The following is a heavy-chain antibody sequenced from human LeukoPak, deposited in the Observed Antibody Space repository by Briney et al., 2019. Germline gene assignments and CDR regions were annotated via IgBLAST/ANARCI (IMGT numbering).Heavy chain of an antibody. J-gene: IGHJ5*02. D-gene: IGHD6-13*01. CDR2: ISYSGIT. CDR1: GGSISSYY. CDR3: ARGVNWINP. V-gene: IGHV4-59*01. Sequence: SETLSLTCTVSGGSISSYYWSWIRQPPGKGLEWIGYISYSGITNYNPALKSRVTISIDTSKNQFSLKLSSVTAADTAVYYCARGVNWINPWGQGTLVTVSS.